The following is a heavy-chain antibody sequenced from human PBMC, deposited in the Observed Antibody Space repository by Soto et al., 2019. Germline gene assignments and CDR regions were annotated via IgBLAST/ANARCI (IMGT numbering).Heavy chain of an antibody. J-gene: IGHJ4*02. CDR3: TGAVSDFDVGRYQTSYCSL. Sequence: ASETLSLTCTVSGASVSTGVYYWTWIRQHPGKGLEWIGYIDNTGSAYYNPSLTGRVDISVDASKNQFSLNLQSLTAADTAFYYCTGAVSDFDVGRYQTSYCSLWAQGTLVTV. CDR2: IDNTGSA. CDR1: GASVSTGVYY. V-gene: IGHV4-31*03. D-gene: IGHD2-2*01.